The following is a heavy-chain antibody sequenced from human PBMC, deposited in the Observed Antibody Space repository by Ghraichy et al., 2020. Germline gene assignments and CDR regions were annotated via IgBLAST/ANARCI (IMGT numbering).Heavy chain of an antibody. CDR1: GYTFTGYY. J-gene: IGHJ6*03. CDR2: INPNSGGT. V-gene: IGHV1-2*06. Sequence: ASVKVSCKASGYTFTGYYMHWVRQAPGQGLEWMGRINPNSGGTNYAQKFQGRVTMTRDTSISTAYMELSRLRSDDTAVYYCARDLNYYYYMDVWGKGTTVTVSS. CDR3: ARDLNYYYYMDV.